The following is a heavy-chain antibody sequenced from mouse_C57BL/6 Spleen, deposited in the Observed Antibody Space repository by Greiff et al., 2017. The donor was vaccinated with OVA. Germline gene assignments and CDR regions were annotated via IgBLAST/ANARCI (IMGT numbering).Heavy chain of an antibody. CDR3: ARDRYGSSYGAMDY. Sequence: VKLQQPGAELVRPGTSVKLSCKASGYTFTSYWMHWVKQRPGQGLEWIGVIDPSDSYTNYNQKFKGKATLTVDTSSSTAYMQLSSLTSEDSAVYYCARDRYGSSYGAMDYWGQGTSVTVSS. CDR1: GYTFTSYW. V-gene: IGHV1-59*01. CDR2: IDPSDSYT. D-gene: IGHD1-1*01. J-gene: IGHJ4*01.